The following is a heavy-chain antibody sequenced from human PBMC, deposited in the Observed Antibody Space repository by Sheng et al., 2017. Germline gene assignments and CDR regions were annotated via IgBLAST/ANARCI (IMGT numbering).Heavy chain of an antibody. D-gene: IGHD3-10*01. Sequence: EVQLVESGGGLVQPGGSLRLSCAASGFTFSSYEMNWVRQAPGKGLEWVSYISSSGSTIYYADSVKGRFTISRDNAKNSLYLQMNSLRAEDTAVYYCARDPKGQGNWYFDLWGRGTLVTVSS. CDR3: ARDPKGQGNWYFDL. CDR1: GFTFSSYE. V-gene: IGHV3-48*03. CDR2: ISSSGSTI. J-gene: IGHJ2*01.